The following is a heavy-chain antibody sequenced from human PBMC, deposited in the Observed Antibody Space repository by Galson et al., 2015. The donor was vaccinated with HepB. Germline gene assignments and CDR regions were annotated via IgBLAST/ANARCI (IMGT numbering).Heavy chain of an antibody. V-gene: IGHV3-23*01. Sequence: SLRLSCAASGFTFSSYAMSWVRQAPGKGLEWVSVISGSGGSTNYADSVKGRFTISRDNAKNSLYLQMNSLRAEDTAVYYCARVRYDSREVDYWGQGTLVTVSS. D-gene: IGHD3-22*01. CDR1: GFTFSSYA. J-gene: IGHJ4*02. CDR2: ISGSGGST. CDR3: ARVRYDSREVDY.